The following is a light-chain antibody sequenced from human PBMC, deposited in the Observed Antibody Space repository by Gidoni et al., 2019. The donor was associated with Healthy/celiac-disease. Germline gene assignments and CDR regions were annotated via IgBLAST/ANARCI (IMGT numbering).Light chain of an antibody. CDR2: GAS. V-gene: IGKV3-20*01. CDR1: QSVSSSY. CDR3: QQLGT. J-gene: IGKJ4*01. Sequence: IVLTQSPGTLSLSPGESPTLSCRASQSVSSSYLAWYQQKPGQAPRLLIYGASSRATGIPDRFSGSGSGTDFTLTISRLEPEDCAVYYCQQLGTFGGGTKVESK.